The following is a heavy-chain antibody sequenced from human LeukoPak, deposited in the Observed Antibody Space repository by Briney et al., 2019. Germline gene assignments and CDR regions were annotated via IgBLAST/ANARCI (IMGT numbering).Heavy chain of an antibody. J-gene: IGHJ4*02. Sequence: ASVKVSCKASGYTFTSYYMHWVRQAPGQGLEWMGIINPSGGSTIYAQKFQGRVTMTEDTSTDTAYMELSSLRSEDTAVYYCATASSSWYSLDYWGQGTLVTISS. CDR3: ATASSSWYSLDY. CDR2: INPSGGST. D-gene: IGHD6-13*01. V-gene: IGHV1-46*01. CDR1: GYTFTSYY.